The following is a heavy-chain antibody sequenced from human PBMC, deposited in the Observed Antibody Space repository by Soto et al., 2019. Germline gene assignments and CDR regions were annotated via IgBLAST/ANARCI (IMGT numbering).Heavy chain of an antibody. D-gene: IGHD5-18*01. CDR3: ARVGTAMVTGVDDAFDI. V-gene: IGHV5-51*01. CDR1: GYXFTSYL. CDR2: IYPGDSDN. J-gene: IGHJ3*02. Sequence: EXLKISCKCSGYXFTSYLLVWVRQMPGKGLEWMGIIYPGDSDNRYSPSFQGQVTISADNSISTAYLQWSSLKHSDTAMYYSARVGTAMVTGVDDAFDIWGQGIMGTVSS.